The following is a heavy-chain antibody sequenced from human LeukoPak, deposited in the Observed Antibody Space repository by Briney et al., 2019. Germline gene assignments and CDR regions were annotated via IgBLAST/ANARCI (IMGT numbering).Heavy chain of an antibody. CDR1: GYSIRSGYY. V-gene: IGHV4-4*07. CDR2: IYTSGTT. J-gene: IGHJ4*02. D-gene: IGHD4-17*01. Sequence: SETLSLTCTVSGYSIRSGYYWGWIRQPAGKGLEWIGRIYTSGTTHYNPSLKSRVTMSVDTSKNQFSLKLSSVTAADTAVYYCARLSTVTTSFDYWGQGTLVTVSS. CDR3: ARLSTVTTSFDY.